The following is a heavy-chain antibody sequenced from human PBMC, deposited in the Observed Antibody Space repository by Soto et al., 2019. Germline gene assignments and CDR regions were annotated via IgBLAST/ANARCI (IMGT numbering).Heavy chain of an antibody. CDR1: GYSFTSYW. CDR2: IYPGDSDT. Sequence: GESLKISCKGSGYSFTSYWIGWVRQMPGKGLEWMGIIYPGDSDTRYSPSFQGQVTISADKSISTACLQWSSLKASDTAMYYCAPRVKDPGNYYYGMDVWGQGTTVTVSS. V-gene: IGHV5-51*01. CDR3: APRVKDPGNYYYGMDV. D-gene: IGHD6-13*01. J-gene: IGHJ6*01.